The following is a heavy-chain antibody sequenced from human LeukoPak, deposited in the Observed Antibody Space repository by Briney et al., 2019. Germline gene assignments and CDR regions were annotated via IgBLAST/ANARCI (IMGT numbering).Heavy chain of an antibody. Sequence: ASVKVSCKASGYAFTSYGISWVRQAPGQGLEWMGWISSYNGNTNYAQKLQGRVTMSTDTSTGTDYMELGSLRSDDTAVYYCARRVAVARRDAFDIWGQGTMVTVSS. J-gene: IGHJ3*02. CDR3: ARRVAVARRDAFDI. D-gene: IGHD6-19*01. CDR2: ISSYNGNT. CDR1: GYAFTSYG. V-gene: IGHV1-18*01.